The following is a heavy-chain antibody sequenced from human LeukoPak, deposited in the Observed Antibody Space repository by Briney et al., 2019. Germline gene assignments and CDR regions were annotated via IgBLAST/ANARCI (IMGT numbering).Heavy chain of an antibody. Sequence: GGSLRLSCAASGFTFSSYSMNWVRQAPGKGLEWVSSISSSSSYIYYADSVKGRFTISRDNSQNTLYLQMNSLRVEDTAVYYCAAIPDGFDIWGQGTMVTVSS. CDR3: AAIPDGFDI. V-gene: IGHV3-21*01. CDR1: GFTFSSYS. D-gene: IGHD5-18*01. J-gene: IGHJ3*02. CDR2: ISSSSSYI.